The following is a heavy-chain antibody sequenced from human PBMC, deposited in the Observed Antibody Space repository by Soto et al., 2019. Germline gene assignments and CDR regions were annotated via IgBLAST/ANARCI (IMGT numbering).Heavy chain of an antibody. Sequence: VASVKVSCKASGYTFSDSHIHWVREAPGQGLEWMGIINPSGGSTNYAQKFQGRVTMTRDTSTSTVYMELSSLRFEDTAVYYCARLSTLYGVYCNIRTCHGAFDIRCKGTLVTVSS. CDR3: ARLSTLYGVYCNIRTCHGAFDI. J-gene: IGHJ3*02. CDR1: GYTFSDSH. CDR2: INPSGGST. V-gene: IGHV1-46*03. D-gene: IGHD2-15*01.